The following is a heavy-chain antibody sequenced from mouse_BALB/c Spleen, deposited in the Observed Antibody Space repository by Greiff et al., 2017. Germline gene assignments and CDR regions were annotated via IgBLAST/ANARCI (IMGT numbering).Heavy chain of an antibody. Sequence: EVQLLESGPGLVKPSQSLSLTCTVTGYSITSDYAWNWIRQFPGNKLEWMGYISYSGSTSYNPSLKSRISITRDTSKNQFFLQLNSVTTEDTATYYCARSDYYGTYYYAMDYWGQGTSVTVSS. D-gene: IGHD1-1*01. CDR1: GYSITSDYA. J-gene: IGHJ4*01. CDR3: ARSDYYGTYYYAMDY. V-gene: IGHV3-2*02. CDR2: ISYSGST.